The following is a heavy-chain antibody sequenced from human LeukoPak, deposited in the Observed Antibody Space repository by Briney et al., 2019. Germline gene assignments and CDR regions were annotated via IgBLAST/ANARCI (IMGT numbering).Heavy chain of an antibody. J-gene: IGHJ4*02. CDR1: GGSISSHY. CDR2: IYTSGST. D-gene: IGHD3-22*01. Sequence: ASETLSLTCTVSGGSISSHYWSWIRQPAGKGLEWIGHIYTSGSTNYNPSLKSRVTMSVDTSKNQFSLKLSSVTAADTAVYYCASQYYYDSSGYWPSYFDYWGQGTLVTVSS. CDR3: ASQYYYDSSGYWPSYFDY. V-gene: IGHV4-4*07.